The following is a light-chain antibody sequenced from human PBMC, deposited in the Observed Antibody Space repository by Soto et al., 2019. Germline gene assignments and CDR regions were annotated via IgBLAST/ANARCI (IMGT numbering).Light chain of an antibody. CDR1: SSDIGRYNF. CDR3: NSYTITSPYV. Sequence: QSVLTQPASMSGSPGQSITISCTGTSSDIGRYNFVSWYQHHPGKAPKLIIYEATKRPSGVSYRFSGSKSCNTASLTISRLQAEEEADYYCNSYTITSPYVFGTGNKVTV. J-gene: IGLJ1*01. CDR2: EAT. V-gene: IGLV2-14*01.